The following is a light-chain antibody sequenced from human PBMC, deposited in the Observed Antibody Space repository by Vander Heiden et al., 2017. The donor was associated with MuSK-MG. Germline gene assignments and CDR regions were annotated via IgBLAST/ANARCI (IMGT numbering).Light chain of an antibody. CDR1: QSVSSY. J-gene: IGKJ5*01. Sequence: EIVLTQSPATLSLSPGERATLSCRASQSVSSYLAWYQQKPGQAPRLLIYDASNRATGIPARFSGSWSGTDFTLTISSLEPEDCAVYYCQQRSNWPLTFGQGTRLEIK. CDR2: DAS. V-gene: IGKV3-11*01. CDR3: QQRSNWPLT.